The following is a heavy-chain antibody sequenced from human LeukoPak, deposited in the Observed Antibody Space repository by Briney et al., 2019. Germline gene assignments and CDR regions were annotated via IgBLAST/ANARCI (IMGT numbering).Heavy chain of an antibody. J-gene: IGHJ5*02. CDR3: ATEFRPTGRKTYYYGSGSYPPWFDP. CDR1: GYSVSSGYY. CDR2: IYYSGST. V-gene: IGHV4-38-2*02. D-gene: IGHD3-10*01. Sequence: SETLSLTCTVSGYSVSSGYYWGWIRQPPGKGLEWIGSIYYSGSTYHNPSLKSRVTISVDTSKNQFSLKLSSVTAADTAVYYCATEFRPTGRKTYYYGSGSYPPWFDPWGQGTLVTVPS.